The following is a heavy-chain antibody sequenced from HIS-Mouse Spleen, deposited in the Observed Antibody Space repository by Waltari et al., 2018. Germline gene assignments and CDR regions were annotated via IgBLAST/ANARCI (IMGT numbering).Heavy chain of an antibody. D-gene: IGHD4-17*01. V-gene: IGHV1-46*03. J-gene: IGHJ4*02. CDR3: ARDWYGGNKKLLSYYFDY. CDR2: INPSGGST. Sequence: QVQLVQSGAEVKKPGASVKVSCKASGYTFTSYYMHWVRQAPGQGLEWMGIINPSGGSTSYAKKFQGRVTMTRDTSTSTVYMELSSLRSEDTAVYYCARDWYGGNKKLLSYYFDYWGQGTLVTVSS. CDR1: GYTFTSYY.